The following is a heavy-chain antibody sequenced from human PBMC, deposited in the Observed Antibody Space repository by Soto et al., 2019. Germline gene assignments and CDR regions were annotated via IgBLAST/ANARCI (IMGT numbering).Heavy chain of an antibody. V-gene: IGHV3-30*18. Sequence: QVQLVESGGGVVQPGRSLRLSCAASGFTFSSYGMHWVRQAPGKGLEWVAVISYDGSNKYYADSVKGRFTISRDNSKNTLYLQMNSLRAEDTAVYYCAKGGQWLVRTAGFDPWVQGTLVTVSS. D-gene: IGHD6-19*01. J-gene: IGHJ5*02. CDR1: GFTFSSYG. CDR2: ISYDGSNK. CDR3: AKGGQWLVRTAGFDP.